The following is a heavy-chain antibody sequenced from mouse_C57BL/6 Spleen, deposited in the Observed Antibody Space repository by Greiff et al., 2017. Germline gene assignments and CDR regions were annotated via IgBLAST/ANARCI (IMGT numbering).Heavy chain of an antibody. Sequence: QVQLQQPGAELVKPGASVKLSCKASGYTFTSYWMQWVKQRPGQGLEWIGEIDPSDSYTNYNQKFKGKATLTVDTSSSTAYMQLSSLTSEDSAVYYCASQVVATPYYFDYWGQGTTLTVSS. D-gene: IGHD1-1*01. V-gene: IGHV1-50*01. CDR3: ASQVVATPYYFDY. J-gene: IGHJ2*01. CDR1: GYTFTSYW. CDR2: IDPSDSYT.